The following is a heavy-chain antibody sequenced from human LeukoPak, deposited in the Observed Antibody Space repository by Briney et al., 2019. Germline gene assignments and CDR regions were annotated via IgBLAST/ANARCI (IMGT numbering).Heavy chain of an antibody. Sequence: ASVTVPCKASGYTFTRNYIHWVRQAPGQGLEWMGIINPSGGDTSYAQKFQGRVTMTSDMSTSTVYMELSSLRSEDTAMYYCARYGHSLDYWGQGTLVTVSS. J-gene: IGHJ4*02. CDR2: INPSGGDT. CDR1: GYTFTRNY. V-gene: IGHV1-46*01. D-gene: IGHD4-23*01. CDR3: ARYGHSLDY.